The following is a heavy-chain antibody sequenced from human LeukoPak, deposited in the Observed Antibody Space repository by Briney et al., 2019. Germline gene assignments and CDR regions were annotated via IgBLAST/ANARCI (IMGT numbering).Heavy chain of an antibody. Sequence: GGSLRLSCAASGFTFSSYAMTWVRQAPGKGLEWVSDISGNGDITYYADSVKGRFTISRDNSKNTLYLQMNSLRAEDTAVYYCAKGKVFYYVSGSLSSTKQMPAPFEHWGQGILVTVSS. CDR3: AKGKVFYYVSGSLSSTKQMPAPFEH. CDR1: GFTFSSYA. J-gene: IGHJ4*02. CDR2: ISGNGDIT. V-gene: IGHV3-23*01. D-gene: IGHD3-10*01.